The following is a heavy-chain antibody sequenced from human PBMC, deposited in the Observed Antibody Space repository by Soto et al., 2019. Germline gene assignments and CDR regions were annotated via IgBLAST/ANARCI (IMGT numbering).Heavy chain of an antibody. D-gene: IGHD3-10*01. J-gene: IGHJ6*02. CDR2: MSPSSGNT. CDR1: GYNFTTYD. CDR3: ARVGGQLFGDHGMDV. Sequence: QVQLVQSGAEVKKPGASVKVSCKASGYNFTTYDIHWVRQVPGQGLEWMGWMSPSSGNTGYVDQFRGRVTMTSNTYMTTAYMELSSLRSEDTAVYYCARVGGQLFGDHGMDVWGHGTTVNVSS. V-gene: IGHV1-8*01.